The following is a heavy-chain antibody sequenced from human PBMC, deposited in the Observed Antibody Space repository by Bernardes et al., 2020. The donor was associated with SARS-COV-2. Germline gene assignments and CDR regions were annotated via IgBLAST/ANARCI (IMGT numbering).Heavy chain of an antibody. J-gene: IGHJ1*01. CDR1: GFTFSSYW. CDR3: ARDVSLGVYATQGGYFQH. CDR2: IKQDGSEK. V-gene: IGHV3-7*01. Sequence: GSLRLSCAASGFTFSSYWMSWVRQAPGKGLEWVANIKQDGSEKYYVDSVKGRFTISRDNAKNSLYLQMNSLRAEDTAVYYCARDVSLGVYATQGGYFQHWGQGTLVTVSS. D-gene: IGHD2-8*01.